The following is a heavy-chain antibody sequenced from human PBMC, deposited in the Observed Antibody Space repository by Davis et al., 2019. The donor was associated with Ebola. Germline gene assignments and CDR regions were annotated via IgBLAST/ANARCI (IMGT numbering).Heavy chain of an antibody. D-gene: IGHD6-19*01. CDR2: TYYRSKWYN. V-gene: IGHV6-1*01. CDR1: GDSVSSNSAA. Sequence: MPSETLSLTCAISGDSVSSNSAAWNWIRQSPSRGLEWLGRTYYRSKWYNDYAVSVKSRITINPDTSKNQFSLQLNSVTPEDTAVYYCARDAIAVAGTKGLDYWGQGTLVTVSS. CDR3: ARDAIAVAGTKGLDY. J-gene: IGHJ4*02.